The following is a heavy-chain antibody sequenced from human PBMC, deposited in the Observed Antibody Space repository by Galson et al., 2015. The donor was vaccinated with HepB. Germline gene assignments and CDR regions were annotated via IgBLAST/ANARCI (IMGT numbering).Heavy chain of an antibody. CDR3: ARSYYDSSGYTTGDY. V-gene: IGHV1-18*01. J-gene: IGHJ4*02. Sequence: SVKASCKASGYTFTSYGISWVRQAPGQGLEWMGWISAYNGNTNYAQKLQGRVTMTTDTSTSTAYMELRSLRSDDTAVYYCARSYYDSSGYTTGDYWGQGTLVTVSS. CDR2: ISAYNGNT. CDR1: GYTFTSYG. D-gene: IGHD3-22*01.